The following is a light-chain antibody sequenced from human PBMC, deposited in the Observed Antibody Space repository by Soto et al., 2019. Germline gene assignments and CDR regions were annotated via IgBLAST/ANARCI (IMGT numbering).Light chain of an antibody. CDR3: QQRNIWPPVT. V-gene: IGKV3D-20*02. Sequence: EIVLTQSPGTLSLSPGERATLSCRASQSVSSTYLTWYQHKPGQAPRLLIYRASRRVAGIPDRFSGSGSGTDFTLTITRLEPEDFAMYYCQQRNIWPPVTFGQGTRLEIK. J-gene: IGKJ5*01. CDR1: QSVSSTY. CDR2: RAS.